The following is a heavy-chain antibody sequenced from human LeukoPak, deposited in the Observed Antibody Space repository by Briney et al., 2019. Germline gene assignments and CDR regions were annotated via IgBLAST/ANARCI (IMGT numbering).Heavy chain of an antibody. CDR1: GFTFSSYW. Sequence: GGSLRLSCAASGFTFSSYWMHWVRQAPGKGLVWVSRINSDGSSTSYADSVKGRFTISRDNSKNTLYLQMNSLRAEDTAVYYCAKVRELLLGNYFDYWGQGTLVTVSS. J-gene: IGHJ4*02. CDR3: AKVRELLLGNYFDY. CDR2: INSDGSST. D-gene: IGHD1-26*01. V-gene: IGHV3-74*01.